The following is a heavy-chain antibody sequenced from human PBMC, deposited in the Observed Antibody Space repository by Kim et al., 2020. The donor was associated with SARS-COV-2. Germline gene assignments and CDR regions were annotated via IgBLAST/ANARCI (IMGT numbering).Heavy chain of an antibody. J-gene: IGHJ6*02. CDR3: ARDFERWLQSGMDV. CDR1: GGTFSSYA. CDR2: IIPIFGTA. V-gene: IGHV1-69*13. Sequence: SVKVSCKASGGTFSSYAISWVRQAPGQGLEWMGGIIPIFGTANYAQKFQGRVTITADESTSTAYMELSSLRSEDTAVYYCARDFERWLQSGMDVWGQGTTVTVSS. D-gene: IGHD5-12*01.